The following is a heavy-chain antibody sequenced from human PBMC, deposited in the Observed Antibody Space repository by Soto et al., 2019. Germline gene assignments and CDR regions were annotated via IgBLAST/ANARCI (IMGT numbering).Heavy chain of an antibody. J-gene: IGHJ4*02. CDR2: INHSGST. CDR1: GGSFSGYY. Sequence: SETLSLTCAVYGGSFSGYYWSWIRQTPGKGLEWIGEINHSGSTNYNPSLKSRVTISVDTSKNQFSLKLSSVTAADTAVYYCARGHYDFWSGYRSPYYFDYWGQGTLVTVSS. D-gene: IGHD3-3*01. V-gene: IGHV4-34*01. CDR3: ARGHYDFWSGYRSPYYFDY.